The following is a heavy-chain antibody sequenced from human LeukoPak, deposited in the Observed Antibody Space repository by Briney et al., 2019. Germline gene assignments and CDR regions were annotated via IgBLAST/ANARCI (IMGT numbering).Heavy chain of an antibody. CDR1: GFTFSSYA. Sequence: PGGSLRLSCAASGFTFSSYAMSWVRQAPGKGLEWVSAISGSGGSTYYAGSVKGRFTISRDNSKNTLYLQMNSLRAEDTAVYYCASDLHIAVAGQDYWGQGTLVTVSS. CDR2: ISGSGGST. J-gene: IGHJ4*02. V-gene: IGHV3-23*01. CDR3: ASDLHIAVAGQDY. D-gene: IGHD6-19*01.